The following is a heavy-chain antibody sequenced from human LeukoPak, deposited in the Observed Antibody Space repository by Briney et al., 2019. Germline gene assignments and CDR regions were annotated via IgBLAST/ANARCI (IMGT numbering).Heavy chain of an antibody. D-gene: IGHD1-26*01. CDR3: AKVRYSGSYYNSAFDI. CDR2: ISGSAGGT. V-gene: IGHV3-23*01. CDR1: GFTFSSYA. J-gene: IGHJ3*02. Sequence: GGSLRLSCAASGFTFSSYAMSWVRQAPGKGLEWVSIISGSAGGTDYADSVKGRFTISRDNSKNTLYLQMNSLRAEDTAVYYCAKVRYSGSYYNSAFDIWGQGTKVTVSS.